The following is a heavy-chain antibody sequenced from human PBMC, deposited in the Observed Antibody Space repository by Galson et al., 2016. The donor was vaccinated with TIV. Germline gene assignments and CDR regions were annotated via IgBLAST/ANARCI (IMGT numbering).Heavy chain of an antibody. CDR1: GGSINSNIYY. CDR2: IYPYETS. Sequence: TLSLTCTVSGGSINSNIYYWGWIRQPPGKGLEWVGRIYPYETSHYNPSLKSRVTMSVDASKKQFSLNLSSVTAADTAVYYFARSYDSSGYSPWGQGALVTVSS. CDR3: ARSYDSSGYSP. V-gene: IGHV4-39*07. D-gene: IGHD3-22*01. J-gene: IGHJ5*02.